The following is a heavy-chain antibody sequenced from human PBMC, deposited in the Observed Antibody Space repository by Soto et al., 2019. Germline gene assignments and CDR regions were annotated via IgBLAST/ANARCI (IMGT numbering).Heavy chain of an antibody. CDR2: IYYSGST. CDR3: ARAGSGADILTGYSLDYYYYYYMDV. Sequence: PSETLSLTCTVSGGSISSYYWSWIRQPPGKGLEWIGYIYYSGSTNYNPSLKSRVTISVDTSKNQFSLKLSSVTAADTAVYYCARAGSGADILTGYSLDYYYYYYMDVWGKGTTVTVSS. D-gene: IGHD3-9*01. V-gene: IGHV4-59*01. CDR1: GGSISSYY. J-gene: IGHJ6*03.